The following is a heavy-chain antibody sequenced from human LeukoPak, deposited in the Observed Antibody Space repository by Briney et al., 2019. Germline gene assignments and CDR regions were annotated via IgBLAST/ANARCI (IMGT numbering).Heavy chain of an antibody. V-gene: IGHV4-59*01. CDR3: ARARRDGYNPNWYFDL. Sequence: SETLSLTCAVYGGSFSGYYWSWIRQPPGKGLEWIGYIYYSGSTNYNPSLKSRVTISVDTSKNQFSLKLSSVTAADTAVYYCARARRDGYNPNWYFDLWGRGTLVTVSS. J-gene: IGHJ2*01. D-gene: IGHD5-12*01. CDR1: GGSFSGYY. CDR2: IYYSGST.